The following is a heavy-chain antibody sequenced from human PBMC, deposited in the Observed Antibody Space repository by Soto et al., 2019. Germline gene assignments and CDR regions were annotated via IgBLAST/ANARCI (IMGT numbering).Heavy chain of an antibody. CDR2: IDPSDSYT. CDR1: GYSFTSYW. V-gene: IGHV5-10-1*01. CDR3: ASNENWNYYYGMDV. J-gene: IGHJ6*02. D-gene: IGHD1-1*01. Sequence: PGESLKITCKGSGYSFTSYWISWVRQMPGKGLEWMGKIDPSDSYTNYSPSFQGHVTISADKSITTAYLQWSSLKASDTAMYYCASNENWNYYYGMDVWGQGTTVNVSS.